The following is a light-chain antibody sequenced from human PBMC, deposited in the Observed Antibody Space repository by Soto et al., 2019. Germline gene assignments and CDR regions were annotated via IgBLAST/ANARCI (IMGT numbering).Light chain of an antibody. V-gene: IGLV2-8*01. CDR3: SSYAGSNNFV. CDR2: EVS. CDR1: SSDVGAYNY. Sequence: ALTQPPSASGSPGQSVTISCTGTSSDVGAYNYVSWYQQHPGKAPKLMIYEVSKRPSGVPDRFSGSKSGNTASLTVSGLQAEDEAGYYCSSYAGSNNFVFGGGTKLTVL. J-gene: IGLJ3*02.